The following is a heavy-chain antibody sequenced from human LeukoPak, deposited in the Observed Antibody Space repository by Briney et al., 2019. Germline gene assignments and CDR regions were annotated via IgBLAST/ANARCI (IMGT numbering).Heavy chain of an antibody. V-gene: IGHV4-59*01. Sequence: SETLSLTCTVSGGSISSYYWSWIRQPPGKGLEWLGYIYYSGSTNYNPSLKSRVTISVDTSKNQFSLKLSSVTAADTAVYYCARDRIVVVPAGWHYYYGMDVWGQGTTVTVSS. J-gene: IGHJ6*02. CDR1: GGSISSYY. CDR3: ARDRIVVVPAGWHYYYGMDV. CDR2: IYYSGST. D-gene: IGHD2-2*01.